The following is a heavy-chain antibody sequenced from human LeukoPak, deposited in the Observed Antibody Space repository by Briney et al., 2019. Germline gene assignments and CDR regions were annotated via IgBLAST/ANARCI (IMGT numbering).Heavy chain of an antibody. D-gene: IGHD3-10*01. J-gene: IGHJ6*03. CDR3: AKIYGSGSSDYYYYYYMDV. CDR1: GFTFSSYG. CDR2: IRYNGSNK. Sequence: GGSLRLSCAASGFTFSSYGMHWVRQAPGKGLEWVAFIRYNGSNKYYADSVKGRFTISRDNSKNTLYLQMNSLRAEDTAVYYCAKIYGSGSSDYYYYYYMDVWGKGTTVTVSS. V-gene: IGHV3-30*02.